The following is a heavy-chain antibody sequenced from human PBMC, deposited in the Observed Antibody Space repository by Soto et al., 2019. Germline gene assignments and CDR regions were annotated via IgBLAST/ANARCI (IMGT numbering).Heavy chain of an antibody. CDR2: ISYDGSNK. CDR1: GFTFSSYA. V-gene: IGHV3-30-3*01. D-gene: IGHD3-22*01. J-gene: IGHJ5*02. CDR3: ERDEDYYDSSGS. Sequence: PGGSLRLSCAASGFTFSSYAMHWVRQAPGKGLEWVAVISYDGSNKYYADSVKGRFTISRDNSKNTLYLQMNSLRAEDTAVYYSERDEDYYDSSGSWGQGTLVTVSS.